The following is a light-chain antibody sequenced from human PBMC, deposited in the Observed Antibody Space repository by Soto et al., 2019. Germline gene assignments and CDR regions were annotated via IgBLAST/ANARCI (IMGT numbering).Light chain of an antibody. V-gene: IGLV1-47*02. Sequence: QSVLTQPPSASGTPGQRVTISCSGSSSNIGSNYVYWYQQLPGTAPKLLIYSNNQRPSGVPDRFSGSKSGTSASLAISGLRSEDEADYYCAAWDDSSLNVLVVFGGGTQLTV. CDR1: SSNIGSNY. J-gene: IGLJ2*01. CDR3: AAWDDSSLNVLVV. CDR2: SNN.